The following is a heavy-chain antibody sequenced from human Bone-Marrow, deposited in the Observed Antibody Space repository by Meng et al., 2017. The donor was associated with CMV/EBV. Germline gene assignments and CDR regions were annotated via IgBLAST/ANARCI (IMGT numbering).Heavy chain of an antibody. J-gene: IGHJ5*02. D-gene: IGHD1-1*01. Sequence: SETLSLTCTVSGDSIGSSNFYWGWIRQPPGKGMEWIGSFYDGGSTFYNPSLESRVTISVDTSKSQFSLKLKSVTAADTAVYYCARSLENWFDPWGQGTLVTVSS. CDR1: GDSIGSSNFY. V-gene: IGHV4-39*07. CDR3: ARSLENWFDP. CDR2: FYDGGST.